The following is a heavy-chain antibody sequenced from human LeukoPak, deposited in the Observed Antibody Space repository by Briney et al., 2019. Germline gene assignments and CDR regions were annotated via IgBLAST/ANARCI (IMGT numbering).Heavy chain of an antibody. V-gene: IGHV4-31*03. D-gene: IGHD1-7*01. Sequence: PSETLSLTCTVSGGSISSGGYYWSWIRQHPGKGLEWIGYIYYSGSTYYNPSLKSRVTISVDTSKNQFSLKLSSVTAADTAVYYCARARDWDYTFDYWGQGTLVTASS. CDR2: IYYSGST. CDR3: ARARDWDYTFDY. J-gene: IGHJ4*02. CDR1: GGSISSGGYY.